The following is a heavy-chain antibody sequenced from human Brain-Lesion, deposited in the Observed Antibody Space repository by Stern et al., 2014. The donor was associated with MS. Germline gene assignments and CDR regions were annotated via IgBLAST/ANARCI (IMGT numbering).Heavy chain of an antibody. D-gene: IGHD1-26*01. CDR1: GYTLTELS. V-gene: IGHV1-24*01. CDR3: ATLSPGAGGNYYRHFDY. Sequence: QVQLGQSGAEVKKPGASVKVSCKVSGYTLTELSMHWVRQALRKGLEWMGGFDPEDGETIYAQKFQGRVTMTEDTSTDTAYMELSSLRSEDTAVYYCATLSPGAGGNYYRHFDYWGQGTLVTVSS. CDR2: FDPEDGET. J-gene: IGHJ4*02.